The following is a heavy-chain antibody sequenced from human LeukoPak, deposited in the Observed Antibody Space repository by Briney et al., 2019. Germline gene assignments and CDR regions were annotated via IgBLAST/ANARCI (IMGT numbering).Heavy chain of an antibody. CDR3: ARDHYGSGMFDY. V-gene: IGHV4-30-4*08. D-gene: IGHD3-10*01. Sequence: PSQTLSLTCTVSRGSISSCDYYWSWIRQPPGKGLEWIGYIYYSGSTYYNPSLKSRVTISVDTSKNQFSLKLSSVTAADTAVYYCARDHYGSGMFDYWGQGTLVTVSS. CDR2: IYYSGST. CDR1: RGSISSCDYY. J-gene: IGHJ4*02.